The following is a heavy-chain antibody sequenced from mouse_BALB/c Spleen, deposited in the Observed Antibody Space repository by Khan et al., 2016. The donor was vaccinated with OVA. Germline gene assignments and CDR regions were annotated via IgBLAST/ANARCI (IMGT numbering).Heavy chain of an antibody. CDR2: INTYTGEP. V-gene: IGHV9-3-1*01. CDR1: GYTFTDYV. CDR3: ARFHGGY. Sequence: QIQLVQSGPELKKPGETVKISCKASGYTFTDYVMNWVKQAPGKGLRWMGWINTYTGEPTYADDFKGRFAFSLETSARPAYLQINNLKNEDTATYFCARFHGGYWGQGTTLTVSS. J-gene: IGHJ2*01.